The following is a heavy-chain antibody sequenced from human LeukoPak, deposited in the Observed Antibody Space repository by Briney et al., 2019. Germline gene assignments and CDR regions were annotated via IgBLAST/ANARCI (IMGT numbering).Heavy chain of an antibody. CDR1: GFTFSSYA. V-gene: IGHV3-30*04. CDR2: ISYDGSNK. J-gene: IGHJ4*02. D-gene: IGHD6-6*01. CDR3: ARDPYYSSSSPYFDY. Sequence: GRSLRLSCAASGFTFSSYAMHWVRQAPGKGLEWVAVISYDGSNKYYADSVKGRFTISRDNAKNSLYLQMNSLRAEDTALYYCARDPYYSSSSPYFDYWGQGVLVTVSS.